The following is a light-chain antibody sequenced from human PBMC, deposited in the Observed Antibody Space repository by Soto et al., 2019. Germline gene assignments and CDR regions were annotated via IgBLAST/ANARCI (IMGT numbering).Light chain of an antibody. V-gene: IGKV3-15*01. J-gene: IGKJ1*01. CDR2: GAS. CDR1: DTVATN. Sequence: EVVMTQSPATLYVSPGERATLSCRASDTVATNLAWYQQKPGQAPRLLISGASTRAAGISDRFRGSGSGTEFTLTISSLRSEDSAIYYCQQYFEWPPMTFGQGTKVDI. CDR3: QQYFEWPPMT.